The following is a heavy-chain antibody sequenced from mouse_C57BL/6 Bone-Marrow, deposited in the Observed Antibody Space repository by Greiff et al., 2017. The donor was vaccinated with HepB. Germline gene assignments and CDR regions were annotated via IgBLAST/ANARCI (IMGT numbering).Heavy chain of an antibody. D-gene: IGHD2-3*01. J-gene: IGHJ3*01. Sequence: QVQLQQPGAELVKPGASVKLSCKASGYTFTSYWMHWVKQRPGQGLEWIGMIHPNSGSTNYNEKFKSKATLTVDKSSSTAYMQHSSLTSEDSAVYYCARLGDGYYPAWFAYWGQGTLVTVSA. CDR3: ARLGDGYYPAWFAY. V-gene: IGHV1-64*01. CDR2: IHPNSGST. CDR1: GYTFTSYW.